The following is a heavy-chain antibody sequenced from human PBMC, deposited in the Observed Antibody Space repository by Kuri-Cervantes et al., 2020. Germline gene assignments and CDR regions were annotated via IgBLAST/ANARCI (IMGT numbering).Heavy chain of an antibody. CDR3: ARGQGAILALLDI. CDR2: IYYSGST. CDR1: GGSISSGGYY. V-gene: IGHV4-31*03. J-gene: IGHJ6*02. D-gene: IGHD3-3*01. Sequence: SETLSLTCTVSGGSISSGGYYWSWIRQHPGKGLEWIGYIYYSGSTYYNPSLKSRVTISVDTSKNQFSLKLSSVTAADTAVYYCARGQGAILALLDIWGQGTTVTVSS.